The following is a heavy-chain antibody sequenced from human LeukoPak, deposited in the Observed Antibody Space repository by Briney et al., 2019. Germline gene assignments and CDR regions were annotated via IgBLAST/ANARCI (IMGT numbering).Heavy chain of an antibody. CDR1: GFTFDDYA. J-gene: IGHJ3*02. Sequence: PGRSLRLSCAASGFTFDDYAMHWVRQAPGKGLEWVSGISWNSGSIGYADSVKGRFTISRDNAKSSLYLQMNSLRAEDTALYYCANGDYYDSSGESLWGGAFDIWGQGTMVTVSS. CDR3: ANGDYYDSSGESLWGGAFDI. V-gene: IGHV3-9*01. D-gene: IGHD3-22*01. CDR2: ISWNSGSI.